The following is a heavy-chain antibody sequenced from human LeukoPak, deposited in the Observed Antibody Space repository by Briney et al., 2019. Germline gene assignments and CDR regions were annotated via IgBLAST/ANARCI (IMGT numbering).Heavy chain of an antibody. Sequence: PSGTLSLTCAVSGGSISSSNWWSWVRQPPGKGLEWIGEIYHSGSTNYNPSLKSRVTISEDKSKNQFSLKLSSVTAADTAVYYCASLGYYDILTGSSTYAFDIWGQGTMVTVSS. CDR2: IYHSGST. J-gene: IGHJ3*02. V-gene: IGHV4-4*02. CDR3: ASLGYYDILTGSSTYAFDI. CDR1: GGSISSSNW. D-gene: IGHD3-9*01.